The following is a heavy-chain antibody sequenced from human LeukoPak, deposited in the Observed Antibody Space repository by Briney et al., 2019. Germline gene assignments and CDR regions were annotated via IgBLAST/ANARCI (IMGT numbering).Heavy chain of an antibody. CDR1: GFTFSDYS. D-gene: IGHD1-26*01. Sequence: GGLRLSCAASGFTFSDYSMNWVRQTPGQGLEWVSSISSRSTYAYYADSVRGRFTVSRDNAKNSLFLQMDNLRVEDTAVYYCVRAHMQHYTIVGLVDHWGQGTLVTVSS. CDR3: VRAHMQHYTIVGLVDH. J-gene: IGHJ5*02. CDR2: ISSRSTYA. V-gene: IGHV3-21*01.